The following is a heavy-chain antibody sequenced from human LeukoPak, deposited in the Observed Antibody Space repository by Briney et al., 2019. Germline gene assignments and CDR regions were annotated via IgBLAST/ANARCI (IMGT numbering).Heavy chain of an antibody. CDR3: ARHRALRLNLDY. J-gene: IGHJ4*02. CDR1: GYSISSGYY. Sequence: PSETLSLTCAVSGYSISSGYYWGWIRQPPGKGLEWIGSIYHSGSTYYNPSLKSRVTISVDTSKNQFSLKLSSVTAADTAVYYCARHRALRLNLDYRGQGTLVTVSS. V-gene: IGHV4-38-2*01. CDR2: IYHSGST.